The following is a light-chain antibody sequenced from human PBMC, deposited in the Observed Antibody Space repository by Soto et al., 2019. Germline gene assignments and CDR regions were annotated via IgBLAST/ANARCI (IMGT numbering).Light chain of an antibody. CDR2: DAS. J-gene: IGKJ1*01. CDR1: QSLSSS. CDR3: LQYFRWRT. V-gene: IGKV3-15*01. Sequence: EIVMTQSPATLSVSPGERATLSCRASQSLSSSLAWYQQKPGQAPRLLIYDASTRATDIPARFSGSGSGTEFTLTISSLQYDDSAVYYCLQYFRWRTFGQGTKVEIK.